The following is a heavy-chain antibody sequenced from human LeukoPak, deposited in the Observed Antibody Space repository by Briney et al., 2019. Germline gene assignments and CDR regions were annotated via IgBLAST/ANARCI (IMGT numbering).Heavy chain of an antibody. J-gene: IGHJ6*02. V-gene: IGHV3-21*01. Sequence: GGSLRLSCAASGFTFSDSTINWVRQAPGKGLEWVSPISGLSNYIYYAESVKGRFTISRDNAKNSLYLQMSSLRAEDTAVYYCAKDGIYCSGGSCYSRDDYGMVVWGQGTTVTVSS. CDR3: AKDGIYCSGGSCYSRDDYGMVV. CDR1: GFTFSDST. D-gene: IGHD2-15*01. CDR2: ISGLSNYI.